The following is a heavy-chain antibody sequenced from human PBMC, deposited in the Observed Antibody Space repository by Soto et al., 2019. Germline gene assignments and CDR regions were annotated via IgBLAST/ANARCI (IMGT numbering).Heavy chain of an antibody. CDR1: GYTFTSYG. CDR3: ASGYSSSWYVFNYYYYCMDV. J-gene: IGHJ6*01. D-gene: IGHD6-13*01. V-gene: IGHV1-18*01. Sequence: QVQLVQSGAEVKKPGASVKVSCKASGYTFTSYGISWVRQAPGQGLEWMGWISSYNGNTNYAQKLQGRVTMTTDTSCISAYMELRSLRSADTAVYYCASGYSSSWYVFNYYYYCMDVWVQGTTVTVSS. CDR2: ISSYNGNT.